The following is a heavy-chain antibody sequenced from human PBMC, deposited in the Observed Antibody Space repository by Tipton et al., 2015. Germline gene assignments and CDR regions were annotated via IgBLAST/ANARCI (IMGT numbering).Heavy chain of an antibody. J-gene: IGHJ6*02. CDR1: GFTFSSYS. V-gene: IGHV3-21*01. CDR3: ARTYNINFDYYSYGMDV. Sequence: SLRLSCAASGFTFSSYSMNWVRQAPGKGLEWVSFISSGSSYIYYADSVKGRFTISRDNAQNSVDLQMNSLRAEDTAVYYCARTYNINFDYYSYGMDVWGQETPVSVSS. D-gene: IGHD4-11*01. CDR2: ISSGSSYI.